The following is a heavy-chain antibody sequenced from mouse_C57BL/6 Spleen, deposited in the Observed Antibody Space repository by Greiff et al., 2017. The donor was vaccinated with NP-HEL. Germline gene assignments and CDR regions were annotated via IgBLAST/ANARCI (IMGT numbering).Heavy chain of an antibody. CDR2: IYPSDSET. V-gene: IGHV1-61*01. Sequence: QVQLQQPGAELVRPGSSVKLSCKASGYTFTSYWMDWVKQRPGQGLEWIGNIYPSDSETHYNQKFKDKATLTVDKSSSTAYMQLSSLTSEDSAVSDGDREEYDYSEGFAYWGQGTLVTVSA. J-gene: IGHJ3*01. CDR3: DREEYDYSEGFAY. CDR1: GYTFTSYW. D-gene: IGHD2-4*01.